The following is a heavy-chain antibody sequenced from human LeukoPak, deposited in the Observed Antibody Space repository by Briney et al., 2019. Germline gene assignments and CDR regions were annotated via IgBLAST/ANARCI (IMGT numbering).Heavy chain of an antibody. J-gene: IGHJ4*02. CDR3: ARVTRRTYYFDY. CDR1: GGSISSGGYY. D-gene: IGHD1-20*01. V-gene: IGHV4-31*03. Sequence: SETLSLTCTVSGGSISSGGYYWSWIRQHPGKGLEWIGYIYYSGSTYYNPSLKSRVTISVDTSKNQFSLKLSSVTAADTAVYYCARVTRRTYYFDYWGQGTLVTVS. CDR2: IYYSGST.